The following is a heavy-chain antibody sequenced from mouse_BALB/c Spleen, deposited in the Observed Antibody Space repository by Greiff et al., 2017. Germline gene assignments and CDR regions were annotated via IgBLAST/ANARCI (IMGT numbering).Heavy chain of an antibody. J-gene: IGHJ4*01. CDR3: AIYGFYAMDY. Sequence: EVQLQQSGPGLVKPSQSLSLTCTVTGYSITSDYAWNWIRQFPGNKLEWMGYISYSGSTSYNPSLKSRISITRDTSKNQFFLQLNSVTTEDTATYYCAIYGFYAMDYWGQGTSVTVSS. D-gene: IGHD1-1*02. CDR1: GYSITSDYA. CDR2: ISYSGST. V-gene: IGHV3-2*02.